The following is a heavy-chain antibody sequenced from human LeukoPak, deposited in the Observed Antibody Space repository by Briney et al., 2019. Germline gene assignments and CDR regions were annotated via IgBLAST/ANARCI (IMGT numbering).Heavy chain of an antibody. V-gene: IGHV3-7*01. CDR1: GFTLINYR. Sequence: PGGFLRLSCAASGFTLINYRMSWVRQAPGKGLEWVANINQDGSDKDYLDSVKGRFTISRDNTQNSLSLHMNNVRADDTAVYYCARIWQWLDHRNYFDSWGQGTLVTVSS. J-gene: IGHJ4*02. D-gene: IGHD6-19*01. CDR3: ARIWQWLDHRNYFDS. CDR2: INQDGSDK.